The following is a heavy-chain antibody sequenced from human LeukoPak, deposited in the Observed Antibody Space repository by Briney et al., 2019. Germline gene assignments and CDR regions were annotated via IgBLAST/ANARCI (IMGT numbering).Heavy chain of an antibody. CDR2: INAYNGNT. J-gene: IGHJ6*03. CDR1: GYTFTSYG. CDR3: ARSPARYYYHYMDV. V-gene: IGHV1-18*01. Sequence: ASVKVSCKASGYTFTSYGINWVRQAPGQGLEWMGRINAYNGNTNYAQKLQGRVTMTTDTSTSTAYMELRSLRSDDTAVYYWARSPARYYYHYMDVWGKGTTVTVSS.